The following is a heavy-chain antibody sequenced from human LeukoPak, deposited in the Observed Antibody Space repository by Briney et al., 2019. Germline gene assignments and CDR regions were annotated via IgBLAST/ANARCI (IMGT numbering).Heavy chain of an antibody. Sequence: PSETLSLTCTVSGGSISSYYWSWIRQPPGMGLEWIGYIYYTGSTKYNPSLKSRVTISLDTSKNQFSLKLTSVTAADTAVYYCARGGTRWWYAVWGQGTKVTVSS. D-gene: IGHD2-15*01. J-gene: IGHJ3*01. V-gene: IGHV4-59*01. CDR1: GGSISSYY. CDR3: ARGGTRWWYAV. CDR2: IYYTGST.